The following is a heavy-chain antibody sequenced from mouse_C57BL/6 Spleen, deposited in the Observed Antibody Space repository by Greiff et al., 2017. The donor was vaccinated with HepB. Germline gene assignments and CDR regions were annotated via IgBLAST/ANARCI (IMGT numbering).Heavy chain of an antibody. Sequence: VKLVESGAELVKPGASVKMSCKASGYTFTTYPIEWMKQNHGKSLEWIGNFHPYNDDTKYNEKFKGKATLTVEKSSSTVYLELSRLTSDDTAVYYCARGADYYAMDYWGQGTSVTVSS. CDR2: FHPYNDDT. CDR3: ARGADYYAMDY. V-gene: IGHV1-47*01. CDR1: GYTFTTYP. J-gene: IGHJ4*01.